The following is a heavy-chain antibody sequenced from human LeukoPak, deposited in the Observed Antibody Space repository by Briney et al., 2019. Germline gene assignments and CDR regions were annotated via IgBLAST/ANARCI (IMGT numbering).Heavy chain of an antibody. V-gene: IGHV4-30-2*01. CDR1: AGSISSDVNY. J-gene: IGHJ3*02. CDR3: ARGSSSGRSGHDAFDI. Sequence: PSETLSLTCTVSAGSISSDVNYWNWIRQPPGKGLEWIGYIHHSGSAYYNPSLKSRVTISVDTSKNQFSLKLTSVTAADTAVYYCARGSSSGRSGHDAFDIWGQGTMVTVSS. CDR2: IHHSGSA. D-gene: IGHD3-10*01.